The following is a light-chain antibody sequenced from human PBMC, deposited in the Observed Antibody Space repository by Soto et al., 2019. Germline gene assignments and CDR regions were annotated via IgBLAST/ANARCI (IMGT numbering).Light chain of an antibody. Sequence: QSALTQPASVSGSPGQSISISCTGTSSDVGGYNYVSWYQQHPGKAPKLMIYEVSNRPSGVSNRFSGSESGNTASLTISGHQVEDEDDYYCSSYTSSSTLYVFGTGTKLTVL. CDR3: SSYTSSSTLYV. V-gene: IGLV2-14*01. CDR1: SSDVGGYNY. CDR2: EVS. J-gene: IGLJ1*01.